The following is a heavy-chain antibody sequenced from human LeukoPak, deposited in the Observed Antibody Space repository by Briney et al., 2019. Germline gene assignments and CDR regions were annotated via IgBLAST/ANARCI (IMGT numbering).Heavy chain of an antibody. CDR1: GITFSSYA. V-gene: IGHV3-23*01. CDR2: IHFRSGGT. D-gene: IGHD1-1*01. Sequence: GGSLRLSCVVSGITFSSYAMNWVRQAPGKGLEWVSSIHFRSGGTFYADSVKGRFTISKDTSKNTLYLQMSSLRADDTAVYYCARNESDYWGQGTLVTVSS. CDR3: ARNESDY. J-gene: IGHJ4*02.